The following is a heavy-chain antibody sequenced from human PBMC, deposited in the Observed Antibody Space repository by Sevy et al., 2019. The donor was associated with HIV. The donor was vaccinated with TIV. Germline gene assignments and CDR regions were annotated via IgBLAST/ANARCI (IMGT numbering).Heavy chain of an antibody. D-gene: IGHD3-10*01. CDR1: GFTFSSYA. Sequence: GGSLRLSCAASGFTFSSYAMSWVHQAPGKGLEWVSAISGSGGSTYYADSVKGRFTISRDNSKNTLYLQMNSLRAEDTAVYYCAKGRVQGVITFDYWGQRTLVTVSS. CDR3: AKGRVQGVITFDY. V-gene: IGHV3-23*01. J-gene: IGHJ4*02. CDR2: ISGSGGST.